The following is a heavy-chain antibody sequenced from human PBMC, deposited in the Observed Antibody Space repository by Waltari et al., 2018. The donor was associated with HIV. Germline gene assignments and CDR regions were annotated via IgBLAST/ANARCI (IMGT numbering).Heavy chain of an antibody. Sequence: HVQLQESGPGLVKPSETLSLTCVVSGSSTSGADYWGWIRQSPGKGLEWIGSIHHSGRTYHNPSLKSRVTISVDASKSQFSLKLTSATAADTAIYYCARVRITLIVAGPFDMWGQGTLVTVSS. CDR3: ARVRITLIVAGPFDM. CDR1: GSSTSGADY. D-gene: IGHD3-22*01. J-gene: IGHJ3*02. V-gene: IGHV4-38-2*01. CDR2: IHHSGRT.